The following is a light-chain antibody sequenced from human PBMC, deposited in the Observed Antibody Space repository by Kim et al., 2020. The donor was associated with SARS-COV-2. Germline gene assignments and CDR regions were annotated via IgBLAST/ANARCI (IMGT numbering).Light chain of an antibody. J-gene: IGKJ3*01. CDR2: GAS. Sequence: EIVLTQSPGTLSLSPGERATLSCRASQSISGTYLAWYQQKPGQAPRLLIYGASSRATGIPDRFSGSGSGTDFTLTINRLEPEDFAVYYCQQYGSLFTFGPGTKVDIK. V-gene: IGKV3-20*01. CDR3: QQYGSLFT. CDR1: QSISGTY.